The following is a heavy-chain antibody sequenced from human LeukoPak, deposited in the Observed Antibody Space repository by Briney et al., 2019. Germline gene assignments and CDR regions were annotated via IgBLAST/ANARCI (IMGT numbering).Heavy chain of an antibody. CDR2: IIPIFGTA. J-gene: IGHJ6*03. Sequence: ASVKVSCKASGYTFTSYGISWVRQAPGQGLEWMGGIIPIFGTANYAQKFQGRVTITADESTSTAYMELSSLRSEDTAVYYCASSARYYDFWSGRRAFYYYYYMDVWGKGTTVTVSS. CDR1: GYTFTSYG. D-gene: IGHD3-3*01. V-gene: IGHV1-69*13. CDR3: ASSARYYDFWSGRRAFYYYYYMDV.